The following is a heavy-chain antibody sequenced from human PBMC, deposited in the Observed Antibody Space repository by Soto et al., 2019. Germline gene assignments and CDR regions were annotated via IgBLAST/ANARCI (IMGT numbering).Heavy chain of an antibody. V-gene: IGHV3-74*01. CDR3: ARDEGRLGPEYFHH. CDR1: GFSFSTYW. J-gene: IGHJ1*01. D-gene: IGHD6-19*01. Sequence: EVQLVESGGGLVQPGGSLRLSCAASGFSFSTYWMYWVRQAPGKGLVWVSRINVDGNTINYADSVKGRFTVSRDNAKNTLYLQMNSLRAEDTAVYYCARDEGRLGPEYFHHWGQGTLVTVSS. CDR2: INVDGNTI.